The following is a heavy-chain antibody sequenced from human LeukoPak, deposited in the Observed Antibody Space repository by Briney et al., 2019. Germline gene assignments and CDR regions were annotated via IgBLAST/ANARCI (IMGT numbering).Heavy chain of an antibody. V-gene: IGHV3-53*01. J-gene: IGHJ4*02. CDR1: EFTVSSNY. Sequence: GGSLRLSCAASEFTVSSNYMHWVRQAPGKGLEWVSLIYIGGNTFYADSVKGRFTISRDNSKNTLYLQMNSLRAEDTAVYYCARGIHGAGDYWGQGVLVAVSS. CDR3: ARGIHGAGDY. D-gene: IGHD3-10*01. CDR2: IYIGGNT.